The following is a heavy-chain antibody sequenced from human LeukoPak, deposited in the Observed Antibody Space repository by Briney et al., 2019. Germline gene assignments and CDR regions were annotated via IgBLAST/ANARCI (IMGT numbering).Heavy chain of an antibody. Sequence: GGSLRLSCSASGFTFSSHWMHWVRQDPGKGLVWVSSISSSSSYIYYADSVKGRFTISRDNAKNSLYLQMNSLRAEDTAVYYCARDGSSSWYLPTFFDYWGQGTLVTVSS. CDR3: ARDGSSSWYLPTFFDY. D-gene: IGHD6-13*01. J-gene: IGHJ4*02. CDR2: ISSSSSYI. CDR1: GFTFSSHW. V-gene: IGHV3-21*01.